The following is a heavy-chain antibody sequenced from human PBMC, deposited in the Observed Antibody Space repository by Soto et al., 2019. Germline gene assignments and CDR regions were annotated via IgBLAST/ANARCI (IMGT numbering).Heavy chain of an antibody. D-gene: IGHD3-22*01. CDR3: AKDRYYDTTPNWFDP. CDR1: GFIFSSFA. V-gene: IGHV3-23*01. CDR2: ISGSGANT. Sequence: EVQLLESGGGLVQPGGSLRLSCAASGFIFSSFAMSWVRQAPGKGLEWVSTISGSGANTYYADSVKGRFTISRDNSKNTLYLQMNRLRAGDTAIYYFAKDRYYDTTPNWFDPWGQGTLVTVSS. J-gene: IGHJ5*02.